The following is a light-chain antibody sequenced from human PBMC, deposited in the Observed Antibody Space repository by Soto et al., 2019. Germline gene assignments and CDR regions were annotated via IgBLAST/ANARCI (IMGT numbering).Light chain of an antibody. J-gene: IGKJ5*01. CDR1: QSVSSSY. CDR3: QQRSNWPLT. Sequence: EIVLTQSPGTLSLSPGERATVSCRASQSVSSSYLAWYQQKPGQAPRLLIYGASSRATGIPDRFSGSGSGTDFTLTISRLEPEDFAVYYCQQRSNWPLTFGQGTRLEI. V-gene: IGKV3D-20*02. CDR2: GAS.